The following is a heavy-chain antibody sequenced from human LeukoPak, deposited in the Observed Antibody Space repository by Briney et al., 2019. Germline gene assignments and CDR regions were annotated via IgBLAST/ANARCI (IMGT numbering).Heavy chain of an antibody. CDR1: GITFSSYW. D-gene: IGHD1-14*01. J-gene: IGHJ3*02. Sequence: GGSLRLSCAVSGITFSSYWMSWVRQAPGKGLEWVSAISGSGGSTYYADSVKGRFTISRDNSKNTLYLQMNSLRAEDTAVYYCAKGRVPTEPTNSPDAFDIWGQGTMVTVSS. CDR2: ISGSGGST. V-gene: IGHV3-23*01. CDR3: AKGRVPTEPTNSPDAFDI.